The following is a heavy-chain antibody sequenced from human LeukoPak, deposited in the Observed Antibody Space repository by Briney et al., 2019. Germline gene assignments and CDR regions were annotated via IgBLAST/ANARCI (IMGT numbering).Heavy chain of an antibody. D-gene: IGHD3-3*01. CDR2: IYWNDDK. CDR1: GFSLSTSGMG. J-gene: IGHJ4*02. CDR3: AHDYDFWSGYSADFDY. Sequence: SGPTLVNPTQTLTLTCTFSGFSLSTSGMGVAWIRQPPGEALEWLALIYWNDDKRYTPSLKNRLTVTKDTSKNQVVLTMTNMDPVDTATYYCAHDYDFWSGYSADFDYWGQGNLVTVSS. V-gene: IGHV2-5*01.